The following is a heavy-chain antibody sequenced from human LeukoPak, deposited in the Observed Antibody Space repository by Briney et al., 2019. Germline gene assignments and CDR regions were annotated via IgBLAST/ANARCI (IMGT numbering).Heavy chain of an antibody. Sequence: GGSLRLSCAASGFTFSSYSMNWVRQAPGKGLEWVSYISSSSSTIYYAHSVKGRFTISRDNAKNSLYLQMNSLRAEDTAVYYCARGNTGIAAAVSEFDIWGQGTMVTVSS. J-gene: IGHJ3*02. CDR3: ARGNTGIAAAVSEFDI. CDR2: ISSSSSTI. V-gene: IGHV3-48*04. CDR1: GFTFSSYS. D-gene: IGHD6-13*01.